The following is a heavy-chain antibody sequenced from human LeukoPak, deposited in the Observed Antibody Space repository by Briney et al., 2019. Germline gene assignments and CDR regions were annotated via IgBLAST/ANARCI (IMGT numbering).Heavy chain of an antibody. CDR3: ARDSRGDYYYGMDV. J-gene: IGHJ6*04. CDR2: ISGSGGST. V-gene: IGHV3-23*01. Sequence: GGSLRLSCAASGFTFSSYAMNWVRQAPGKGLEWVSAISGSGGSTYYADSVKGRFTISRDNSKNTLYLQMNSLRAEDTAVYYCARDSRGDYYYGMDVWGKGTTVTVSS. D-gene: IGHD3-10*01. CDR1: GFTFSSYA.